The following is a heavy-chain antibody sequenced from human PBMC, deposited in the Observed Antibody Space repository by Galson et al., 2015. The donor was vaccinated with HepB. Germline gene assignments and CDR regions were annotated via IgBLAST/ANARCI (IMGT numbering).Heavy chain of an antibody. V-gene: IGHV1-8*01. J-gene: IGHJ4*02. CDR2: MNPRSDYT. Sequence: SVKVSCKASGYTFSGYDMMWVRQATGQGLEWMGWMNPRSDYTGYAEKFQGRVIMTGDSSISTAYMELTSLTLEDTGVYYCVRGLDPDYWGQGTLVTVSS. CDR3: VRGLDPDY. CDR1: GYTFSGYD.